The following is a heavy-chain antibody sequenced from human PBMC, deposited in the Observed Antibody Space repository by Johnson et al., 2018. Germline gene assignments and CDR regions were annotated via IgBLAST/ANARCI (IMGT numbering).Heavy chain of an antibody. V-gene: IGHV1-69*12. Sequence: QVQLVQSGAEVKKPGSSVKVSCKASGGTFSSYAISWVRQAPGQGLEWMGGIIPIFGTANYAQKFQGRVTITADESTSTAYMELSSLRSGDTAGYYCAGDTVSYDDSSGYYWGSYYYYGMDVWGQGTTVTVSS. CDR2: IIPIFGTA. CDR3: AGDTVSYDDSSGYYWGSYYYYGMDV. CDR1: GGTFSSYA. J-gene: IGHJ6*02. D-gene: IGHD3-22*01.